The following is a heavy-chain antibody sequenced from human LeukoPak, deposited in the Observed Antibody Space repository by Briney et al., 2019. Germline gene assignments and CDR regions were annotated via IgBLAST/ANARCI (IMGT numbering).Heavy chain of an antibody. Sequence: GGSLRLSCAASGFTFSSYAMSWVRQAPGKGLEGVSAISGSGGSTYYADSVKGRFTISRDNSKNTLYLRMNSLRAEDTAVYYCAKDLRLQSVVDYWGQGTLVTVSS. J-gene: IGHJ4*02. CDR2: ISGSGGST. D-gene: IGHD4-11*01. CDR3: AKDLRLQSVVDY. CDR1: GFTFSSYA. V-gene: IGHV3-23*01.